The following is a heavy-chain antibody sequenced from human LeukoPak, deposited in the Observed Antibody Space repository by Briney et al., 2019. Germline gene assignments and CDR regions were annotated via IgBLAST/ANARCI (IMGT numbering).Heavy chain of an antibody. CDR1: GFTFSGYG. V-gene: IGHV3-30*18. CDR2: ISFDGSNT. J-gene: IGHJ3*01. D-gene: IGHD2-15*01. Sequence: TGGSLRLSCAASGFTFSGYGMHWVRQAPGKGLEWVAVISFDGSNTYYADSVRGRFSLSRDNSKNTLLLQMNNLRPEDTAVYYCAKGARLRDAFDVWGQGTMVTVSS. CDR3: AKGARLRDAFDV.